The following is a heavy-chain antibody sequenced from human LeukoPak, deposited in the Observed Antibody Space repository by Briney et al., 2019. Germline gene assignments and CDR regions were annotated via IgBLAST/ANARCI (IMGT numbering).Heavy chain of an antibody. J-gene: IGHJ3*01. CDR1: GGSMSSYY. D-gene: IGHD1-26*01. V-gene: IGHV4-59*08. Sequence: PSETLSLTCTVSGGSMSSYYWSWIRQPPGKGLEWIGYIQYSGSTNYNPSLESRVTMSVDTSKKQFSLKLTSVTAADMAVYFCARQFLVGSTFHAFDLWGQGTRVTVSS. CDR2: IQYSGST. CDR3: ARQFLVGSTFHAFDL.